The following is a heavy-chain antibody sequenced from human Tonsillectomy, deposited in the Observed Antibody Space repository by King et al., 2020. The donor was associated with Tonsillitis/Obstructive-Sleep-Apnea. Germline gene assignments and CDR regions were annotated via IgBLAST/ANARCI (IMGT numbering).Heavy chain of an antibody. CDR3: ARGEGNYGDYNFFDY. J-gene: IGHJ4*02. CDR2: MNPNSGGT. Sequence: QLVQSGAEVKKPGASVKVSCKASEYTITDYYMHWVRQAPGQGLEWMGWMNPNSGGTNYAQKFQGRVTMTRDTSISTAYMELSRQRSDDTAVYYCARGEGNYGDYNFFDYWGQGTLVTVSS. V-gene: IGHV1-2*02. D-gene: IGHD4-17*01. CDR1: EYTITDYY.